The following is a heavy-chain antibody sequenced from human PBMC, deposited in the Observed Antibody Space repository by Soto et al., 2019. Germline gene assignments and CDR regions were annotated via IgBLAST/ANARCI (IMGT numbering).Heavy chain of an antibody. CDR2: INAGNGNT. CDR3: ARDSSSSSYRGYYYYYMDV. Sequence: ASVKVSCKASGYTFTSYAMHWVRQAPGQRLEWMGWINAGNGNTKYSQKFQGRVTITRDTSASTAYMELSSLRSEDTAVYYCARDSSSSSYRGYYYYYMDVWGKGTTDTVSS. V-gene: IGHV1-3*01. J-gene: IGHJ6*03. D-gene: IGHD6-6*01. CDR1: GYTFTSYA.